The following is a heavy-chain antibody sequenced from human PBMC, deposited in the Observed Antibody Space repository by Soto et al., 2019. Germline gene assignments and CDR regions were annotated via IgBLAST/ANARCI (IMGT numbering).Heavy chain of an antibody. CDR1: GFSLSTSGVG. V-gene: IGHV2-5*02. Sequence: QITLKESGPPLVKPTQTLTLTCTFSGFSLSTSGVGVGWIRQPPGKALEWLALIYWDDDKRYSPSLKSRLTITKHTSKYQVVLTMTNMDPVDTATYYCAHVYGGYDNFDYWGQGTLVTVSS. D-gene: IGHD5-12*01. J-gene: IGHJ4*02. CDR3: AHVYGGYDNFDY. CDR2: IYWDDDK.